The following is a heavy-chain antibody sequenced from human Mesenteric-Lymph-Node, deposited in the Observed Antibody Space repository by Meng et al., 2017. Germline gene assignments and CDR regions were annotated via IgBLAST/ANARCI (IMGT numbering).Heavy chain of an antibody. D-gene: IGHD5-12*01. Sequence: GQLVGLGGGLVQPGGSLRLSCAASGITFRTYWMHWVRQAPGKGLVWVSRMNGDGSSTNYADSVKGRFIISRDNAKNTLYLQMSSLTAEDTAVYFCATGGSGYYGYWGQGTLVTVSS. V-gene: IGHV3-74*01. CDR1: GITFRTYW. J-gene: IGHJ4*02. CDR2: MNGDGSST. CDR3: ATGGSGYYGY.